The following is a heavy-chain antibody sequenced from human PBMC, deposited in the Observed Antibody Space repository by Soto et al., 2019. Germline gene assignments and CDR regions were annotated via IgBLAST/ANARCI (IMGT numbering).Heavy chain of an antibody. CDR3: ARDLSRYCTGGNCYSEGIDP. CDR2: THYRTKWRN. CDR1: GDSVSNNNAG. Sequence: SQTLSLTCAISGDSVSNNNAGWNWIRQSPSRGLEWLGRTHYRTKWRNDYAVSVKSRITITPDTSRNQFSLHLNSVTPEDTAVYYCARDLSRYCTGGNCYSEGIDPLGQGTLVTVSS. D-gene: IGHD2-15*01. V-gene: IGHV6-1*01. J-gene: IGHJ5*02.